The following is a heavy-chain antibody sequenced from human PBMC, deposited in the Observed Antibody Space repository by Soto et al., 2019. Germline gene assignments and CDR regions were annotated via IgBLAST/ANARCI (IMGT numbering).Heavy chain of an antibody. CDR1: GGSISSSSYY. CDR3: ASLPPYYDFWSGYSTNWFDP. Sequence: PSETLSLTCTVSGGSISSSSYYWGWIRQPPGKGLEWIGSIYYSGSTYYNPSLKSRVTISVDTSKNQFSLKLSSVTAADTAVYYCASLPPYYDFWSGYSTNWFDPWGQGTLVTVSS. D-gene: IGHD3-3*01. V-gene: IGHV4-39*01. CDR2: IYYSGST. J-gene: IGHJ5*02.